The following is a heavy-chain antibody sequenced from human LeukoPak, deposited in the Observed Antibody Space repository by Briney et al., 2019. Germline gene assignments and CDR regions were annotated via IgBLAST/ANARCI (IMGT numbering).Heavy chain of an antibody. CDR2: IYYSGST. J-gene: IGHJ4*02. CDR1: GGSISSYY. V-gene: IGHV4-59*12. D-gene: IGHD6-19*01. CDR3: ARGRGEYTSGWYYFDY. Sequence: SETLSLTCTVSGGSISSYYWSWIRQPPGKGLEWIGYIYYSGSTNYNPSLKSRVTISVDTSKNQFSLKLSSVTAADTAVYYCARGRGEYTSGWYYFDYWGQGTLVTVSS.